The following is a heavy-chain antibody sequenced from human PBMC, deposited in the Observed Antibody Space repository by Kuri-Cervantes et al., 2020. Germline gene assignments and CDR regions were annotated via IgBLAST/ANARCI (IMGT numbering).Heavy chain of an antibody. CDR3: AQLGGGISR. CDR2: INRDGSEK. V-gene: IGHV3-7*05. Sequence: GESLKISCAASGFTLSRDWMGWVRQAPGRGPEWVANINRDGSEKQYAEIVRGRFTISRDNAKNSLYLQMNSLRAEDTALYYCAQLGGGISRWGQGTLVTVSS. CDR1: GFTLSRDW. J-gene: IGHJ4*02. D-gene: IGHD3-16*01.